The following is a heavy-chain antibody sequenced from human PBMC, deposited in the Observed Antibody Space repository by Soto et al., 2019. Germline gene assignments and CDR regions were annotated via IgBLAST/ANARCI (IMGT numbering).Heavy chain of an antibody. CDR2: IYWSDNK. CDR1: GFSLSTLGVG. D-gene: IGHD2-8*01. J-gene: IGHJ6*02. Sequence: QITLKESGPTLVKPTETLTLTCTFSGFSLSTLGVGVGWIRQPPGKALEWLALIYWSDNKHYSTSLKSRLTITKDTSKNHVVLTMTNMDPVDTATYHCVRVGATKMDVWGRGTTVSVSS. V-gene: IGHV2-5*01. CDR3: VRVGATKMDV.